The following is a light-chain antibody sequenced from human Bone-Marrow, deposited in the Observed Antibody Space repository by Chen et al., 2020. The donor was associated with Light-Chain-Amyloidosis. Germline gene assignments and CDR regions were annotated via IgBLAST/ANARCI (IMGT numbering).Light chain of an antibody. Sequence: EIVLTQSPGTLSLSPGEGANLSCRASQTISSNYLTWYQQKFGQAPRLLIYGSSSRATRIPDRCTGSGSGTDFTLTSNRLEPGDFAMYYCQQYGTSPLTFGGGTKVEI. V-gene: IGKV3-20*01. CDR2: GSS. CDR1: QTISSNY. J-gene: IGKJ4*01. CDR3: QQYGTSPLT.